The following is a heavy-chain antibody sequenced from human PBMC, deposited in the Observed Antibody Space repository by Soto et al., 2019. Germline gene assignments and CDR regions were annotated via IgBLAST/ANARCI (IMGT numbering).Heavy chain of an antibody. V-gene: IGHV3-23*01. CDR1: GFIFSNYA. D-gene: IGHD3-10*01. J-gene: IGHJ4*02. CDR3: AKDLIRGDGYVDFDY. CDR2: IYAGGGTT. Sequence: GGSLRLSCSASGFIFSNYAMFWVRQAPGKGLEWVSTIYAGGGTTHYADSVKGRFTISRDNSRNTLYLQMNSLRAEDTAVYFCAKDLIRGDGYVDFDYWGQGTLVTVSS.